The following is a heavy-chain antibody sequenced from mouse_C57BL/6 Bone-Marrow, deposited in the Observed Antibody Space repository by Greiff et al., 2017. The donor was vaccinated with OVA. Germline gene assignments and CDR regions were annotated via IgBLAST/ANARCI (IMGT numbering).Heavy chain of an antibody. V-gene: IGHV1-54*01. Sequence: VKLMESGAELVRPGTSVKVSCKASGYAFTNYLIEWVKQRPGQGLEWIGVINPGSGGTNYNEKFKGKATLTADKSSSTAYMQLSSLTSEDSAVYFCARGRFDVWGTGTTVTVSS. CDR2: INPGSGGT. J-gene: IGHJ1*03. CDR1: GYAFTNYL. CDR3: ARGRFDV.